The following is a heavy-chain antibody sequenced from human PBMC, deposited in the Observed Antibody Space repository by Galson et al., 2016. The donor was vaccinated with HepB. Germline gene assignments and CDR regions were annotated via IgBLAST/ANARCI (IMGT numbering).Heavy chain of an antibody. CDR2: IFHSGDT. J-gene: IGHJ3*02. CDR3: ASYLIQSWAGSDALDT. D-gene: IGHD5-18*01. V-gene: IGHV4-4*02. Sequence: LSLTCAVSGGSISRNNWWSWVRQPPGKGLEWIGEIFHSGDTNYNPSLRSRVTISVDKSKNHVSLKLISVTAADTAMYYCASYLIQSWAGSDALDTWGQGTMVTVSA. CDR1: GGSISRNNW.